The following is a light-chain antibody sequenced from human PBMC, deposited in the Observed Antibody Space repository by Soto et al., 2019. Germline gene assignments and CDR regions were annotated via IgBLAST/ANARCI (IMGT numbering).Light chain of an antibody. V-gene: IGLV2-14*01. CDR1: SSDVGGYSY. CDR2: DVT. J-gene: IGLJ2*01. Sequence: QSVLTQPASVSGSPGQSITISCTGTSSDVGGYSYVSWYQQHPGKAPKLMIFDVTNRPSGVSNRFSGSKSDNTASLTISGLQAEDEGDYYCSSYTDSSTVIFGGGTKVTVL. CDR3: SSYTDSSTVI.